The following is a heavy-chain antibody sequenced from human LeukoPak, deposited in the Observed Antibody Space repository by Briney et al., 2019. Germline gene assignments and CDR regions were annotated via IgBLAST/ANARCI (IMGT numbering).Heavy chain of an antibody. V-gene: IGHV4-31*03. CDR3: ATVPSSDMTILWN. CDR2: TYYGGNT. CDR1: GGSISSGGYY. J-gene: IGHJ4*02. D-gene: IGHD3-9*01. Sequence: SETLSLTCTVSGGSISSGGYYWSWIRQPPGKGLEWIGYTYYGGNTYYNPSLKSRVSISVDTSTNQFSLKLSSVTAADTAIYYCATVPSSDMTILWNWGQGTLVTVSS.